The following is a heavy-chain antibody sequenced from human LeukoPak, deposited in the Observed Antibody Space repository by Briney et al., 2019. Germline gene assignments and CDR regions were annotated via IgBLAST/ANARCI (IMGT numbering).Heavy chain of an antibody. CDR3: TKHRDRYGGNFGDYYFDY. D-gene: IGHD4-23*01. J-gene: IGHJ4*02. Sequence: GGSLRLSCAASGFTSSSYAMSWVRQAPGKGLEWVSVISGSGSSTYYSDSVKGRFTISRDNSKNTLYLQMNSLRAEDTAVYYCTKHRDRYGGNFGDYYFDYWGQGTLVTVSS. CDR2: ISGSGSST. CDR1: GFTSSSYA. V-gene: IGHV3-23*01.